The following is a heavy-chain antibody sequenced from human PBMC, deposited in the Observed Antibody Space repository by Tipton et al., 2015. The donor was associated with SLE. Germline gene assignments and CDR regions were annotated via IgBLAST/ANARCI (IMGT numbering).Heavy chain of an antibody. Sequence: TLSLTCTVSGGSISSYYWSWIRQPLGKGLEWIGEINHSGSTNYNPSLKSRVTISADTSKNQFSLKLSSVTAAETAMYYCVKIYSKGAFDIWGQGTMVTVSS. CDR2: INHSGST. D-gene: IGHD2-21*01. J-gene: IGHJ3*02. CDR1: GGSISSYY. CDR3: VKIYSKGAFDI. V-gene: IGHV4-34*01.